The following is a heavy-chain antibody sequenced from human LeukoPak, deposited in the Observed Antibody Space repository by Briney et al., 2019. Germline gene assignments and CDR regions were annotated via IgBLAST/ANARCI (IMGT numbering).Heavy chain of an antibody. CDR2: IGVSSSRK. D-gene: IGHD4-17*01. J-gene: IGHJ4*02. CDR3: ARDDGDYAHPVDF. Sequence: GRSLRLSCAASGFTFDDYAMHWVRQAPGKGLEWVSYIGVSSSRKYYAESVKGRFTISRDDAKNSLYLQMNSLRAEDTAMYYCARDDGDYAHPVDFWGQGTLVTVSS. CDR1: GFTFDDYA. V-gene: IGHV3-48*04.